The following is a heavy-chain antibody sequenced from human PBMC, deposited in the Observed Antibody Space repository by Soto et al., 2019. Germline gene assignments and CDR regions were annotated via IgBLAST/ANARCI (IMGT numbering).Heavy chain of an antibody. V-gene: IGHV3-33*01. CDR3: ARGFGDYYYGMDV. CDR1: GFTFSSYG. Sequence: QPGGSLRLSCAASGFTFSSYGMHWVRQAPGKGLEWVAVIWYDGSNKYYADSVKGRFTISRDNSKNTLYLQMNSLRAEDTAVYYCARGFGDYYYGMDVWGQGTTVTVSS. CDR2: IWYDGSNK. D-gene: IGHD3-10*01. J-gene: IGHJ6*02.